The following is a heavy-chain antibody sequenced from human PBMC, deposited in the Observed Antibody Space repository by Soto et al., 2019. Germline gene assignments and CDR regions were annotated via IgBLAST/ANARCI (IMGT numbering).Heavy chain of an antibody. CDR2: IYYSGTT. V-gene: IGHV4-61*01. CDR3: AGWSALTQYYFDS. Sequence: SETLSLTCTVSGGSVSRDSNFWSWIRQPPGKGLEWIGYIYYSGTTVYNPSLKSRVSISVDTSKKYVSLRLNSVTAADTAVYYCAGWSALTQYYFDSWGHGTLVTVSS. CDR1: GGSVSRDSNF. J-gene: IGHJ4*01. D-gene: IGHD3-3*01.